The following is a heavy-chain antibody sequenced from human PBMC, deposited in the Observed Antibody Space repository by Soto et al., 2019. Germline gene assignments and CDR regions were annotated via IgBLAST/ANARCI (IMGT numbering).Heavy chain of an antibody. CDR2: IYHSGST. CDR3: AHGIYFDY. D-gene: IGHD5-12*01. CDR1: GGPISSGGYS. J-gene: IGHJ4*02. Sequence: SETLSLTCAVSGGPISSGGYSWSWIRQPPGKGLEWIGYIYHSGSTYYNPSLKSRVTISVDRSKNQFSLKLSSVTAADTAVYYCAHGIYFDYWGQGTLVTVSS. V-gene: IGHV4-30-2*01.